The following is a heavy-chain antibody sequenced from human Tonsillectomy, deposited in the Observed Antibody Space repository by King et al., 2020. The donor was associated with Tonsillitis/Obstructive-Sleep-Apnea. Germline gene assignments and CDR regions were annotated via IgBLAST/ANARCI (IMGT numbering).Heavy chain of an antibody. Sequence: VQLVESGGGVVQPGRSLRLSCAASGFTFSSYAMHWVRQAPGKGLEWVAVISYYGSNKYYADSVKGRFTISRDNSKNTLYLQMNSLRAEDTAVYYCARGVELGYCSSTSCYWGDYWGQGTLVTVSS. CDR2: ISYYGSNK. CDR1: GFTFSSYA. J-gene: IGHJ4*02. D-gene: IGHD2-2*01. V-gene: IGHV3-30*04. CDR3: ARGVELGYCSSTSCYWGDY.